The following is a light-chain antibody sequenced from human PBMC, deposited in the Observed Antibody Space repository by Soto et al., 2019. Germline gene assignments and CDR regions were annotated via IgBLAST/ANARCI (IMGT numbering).Light chain of an antibody. CDR1: SSDVGGYNY. Sequence: QSALTQPPSASGSPGQSVTISCTGTSSDVGGYNYVSRYQQHPGKAPKLMIYEVSKRPSGVPDRFSGSKSGNTASLTVSGLQAEDEDDYYCSSYAGSNNVFGTGTKVTVL. CDR3: SSYAGSNNV. J-gene: IGLJ1*01. V-gene: IGLV2-8*01. CDR2: EVS.